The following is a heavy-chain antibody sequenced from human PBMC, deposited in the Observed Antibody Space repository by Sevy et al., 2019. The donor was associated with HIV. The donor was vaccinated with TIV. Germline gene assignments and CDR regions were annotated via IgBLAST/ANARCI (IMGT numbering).Heavy chain of an antibody. CDR2: ISAYNGNT. J-gene: IGHJ3*02. V-gene: IGHV1-18*01. CDR1: GYTFTSYG. Sequence: ASVKVSCKASGYTFTSYGISWVRQAPGQGLEWMGWISAYNGNTNYAQKLQGRVTMTTDTSTSTAYMELRSLRSDDTAVYYCARDRMYSGSYDAFDIWGQGTMVTVSS. D-gene: IGHD1-26*01. CDR3: ARDRMYSGSYDAFDI.